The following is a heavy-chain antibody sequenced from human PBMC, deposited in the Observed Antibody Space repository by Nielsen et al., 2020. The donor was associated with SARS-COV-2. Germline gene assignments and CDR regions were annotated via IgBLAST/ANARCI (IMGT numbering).Heavy chain of an antibody. J-gene: IGHJ4*02. CDR3: ARDANHYYYHSSDYWYYFDY. V-gene: IGHV3-7*01. D-gene: IGHD3-22*01. Sequence: VRQAPGKGLEWVANIKQDGSEKYYVDSVKGRFTISRDNAKNSLYLQMNSLRAEDTAVYYCARDANHYYYHSSDYWYYFDYWGQGTLATVSS. CDR2: IKQDGSEK.